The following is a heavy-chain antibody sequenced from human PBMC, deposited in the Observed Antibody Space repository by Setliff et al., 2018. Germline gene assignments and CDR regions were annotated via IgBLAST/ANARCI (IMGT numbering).Heavy chain of an antibody. V-gene: IGHV3-23*01. J-gene: IGHJ2*01. CDR1: GFTFSSYA. CDR2: XXXXXXXX. D-gene: IGHD7-27*01. Sequence: GESLRLSCAASGFTFSSYAMSWVRQAPGKXXXXXXXXXXXXXXXXXXXXXXGXXXISRDNSKNTLYLQMNSLRAEDTAVYYCAKHRVRQLGILSWYFDLWGRGTLVTVSS. CDR3: AKHRVRQLGILSWYFDL.